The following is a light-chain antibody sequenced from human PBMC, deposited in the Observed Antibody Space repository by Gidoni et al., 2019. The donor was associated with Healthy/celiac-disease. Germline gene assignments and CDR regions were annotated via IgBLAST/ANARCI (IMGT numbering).Light chain of an antibody. CDR3: QQSYSTPIT. CDR2: AAS. J-gene: IGKJ5*01. Sequence: DIQMTQSPSSLSASVGDRVTITCRASQSISSYLNWYQQKPGKAPKLLIYAASRLQSGVPSRFSGRGSGTDLTLTISSLQTEDFATYYCQQSYSTPITFGQGTRLEIK. CDR1: QSISSY. V-gene: IGKV1-39*01.